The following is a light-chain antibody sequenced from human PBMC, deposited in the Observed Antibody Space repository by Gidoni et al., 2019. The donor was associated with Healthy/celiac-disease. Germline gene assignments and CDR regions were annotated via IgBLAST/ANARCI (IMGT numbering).Light chain of an antibody. J-gene: IGKJ4*01. Sequence: DIQMTQSPSSLSASVGDRVTITCRASQIISSYLNWYQQKPGKAPKLLIYAASSLQSGVPTRFSGSGSGTDFILTISRLHPEDFATYYCQQSYRTPLTFGGGTKVEIK. CDR3: QQSYRTPLT. V-gene: IGKV1-39*01. CDR2: AAS. CDR1: QIISSY.